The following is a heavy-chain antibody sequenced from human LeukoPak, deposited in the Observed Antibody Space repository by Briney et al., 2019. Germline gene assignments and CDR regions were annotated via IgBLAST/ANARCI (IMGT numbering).Heavy chain of an antibody. CDR1: GYTFTGYY. Sequence: ASVKVSCKASGYTFTGYYMHWVRQAPGQELEWMGWINPNSGGTNYAQKFQGWVTMTRDTSISTAYMELSRLRSDDTAVYYCARAGSYCSGGSCYDWFDPWGQGTLVTVSS. CDR2: INPNSGGT. V-gene: IGHV1-2*04. J-gene: IGHJ5*02. CDR3: ARAGSYCSGGSCYDWFDP. D-gene: IGHD2-15*01.